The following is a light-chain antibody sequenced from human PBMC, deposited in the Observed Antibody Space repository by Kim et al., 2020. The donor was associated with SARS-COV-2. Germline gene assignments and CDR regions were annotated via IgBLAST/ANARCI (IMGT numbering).Light chain of an antibody. V-gene: IGKV3-15*01. CDR1: ERISDN. CDR2: GAS. CDR3: QHNP. J-gene: IGKJ4*01. Sequence: PALRCWLEREKVTSSLRGRERISDNLAWYQQKPGQAPRLLIYGASNRATGVPAQVSGRGFGTDYSPTISSLQFEDFAVYYCQHNPFGGGTKVDIK.